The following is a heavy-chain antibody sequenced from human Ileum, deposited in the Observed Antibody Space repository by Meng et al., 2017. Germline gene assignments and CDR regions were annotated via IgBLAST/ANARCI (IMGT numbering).Heavy chain of an antibody. Sequence: VQLVQSGAEVKKLGSSVKVPCKASGGTFSSYTISWVRQAPGQGLEWMGRIIPILGIANYAQKFQGRVTITADKSTSTAYMELSSLRSEDTAVYYCARSSLGWPFLPFDYWGQGTLVTVSS. V-gene: IGHV1-69*02. CDR1: GGTFSSYT. D-gene: IGHD3-3*01. CDR3: ARSSLGWPFLPFDY. J-gene: IGHJ4*02. CDR2: IIPILGIA.